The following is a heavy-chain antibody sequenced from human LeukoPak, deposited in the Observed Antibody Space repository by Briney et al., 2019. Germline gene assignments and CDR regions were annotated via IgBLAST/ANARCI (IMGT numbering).Heavy chain of an antibody. Sequence: SETLSLTCTVSGGSISSSSYYWGWIRQPPGKGLEWIGSIYYSGSTYYNPSLKSRVTISGDTSKNQFFLNLNSVTAADTAVYYCAKDTTARNYFDLWGQGTLVTVSS. CDR2: IYYSGST. CDR1: GGSISSSSYY. V-gene: IGHV4-39*07. CDR3: AKDTTARNYFDL. J-gene: IGHJ4*02. D-gene: IGHD2-21*02.